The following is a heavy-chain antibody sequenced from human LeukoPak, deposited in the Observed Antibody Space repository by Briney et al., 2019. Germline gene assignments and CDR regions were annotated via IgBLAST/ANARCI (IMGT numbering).Heavy chain of an antibody. CDR3: ARVANSNYYFDC. CDR1: GFTFSDYY. J-gene: IGHJ4*02. D-gene: IGHD1-7*01. Sequence: PGGSLRLSCAASGFTFSDYYMSWIRQAPGKGLEWVSYISSSGSTIYYADSVKGRFTISRDNAKNSLDLQMNSLRDEDTALYYCARVANSNYYFDCWGQGTLVTVSS. CDR2: ISSSGSTI. V-gene: IGHV3-11*01.